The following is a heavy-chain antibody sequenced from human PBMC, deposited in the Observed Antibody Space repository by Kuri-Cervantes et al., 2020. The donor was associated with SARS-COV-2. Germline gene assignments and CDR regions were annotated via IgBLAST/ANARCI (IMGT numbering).Heavy chain of an antibody. CDR3: ARVRVFGVVISAYYGMDV. J-gene: IGHJ6*02. CDR1: GGSISSYY. D-gene: IGHD3-3*01. V-gene: IGHV4-34*01. Sequence: ESLKISCTVSGGSISSYYWSWIRQPPGKGLEWIGEINHSGSTNYNPSLKSRVTISVDTSKNQFSLKLSSVTAADTAVYYCARVRVFGVVISAYYGMDVWGQGTTVTVSS. CDR2: INHSGST.